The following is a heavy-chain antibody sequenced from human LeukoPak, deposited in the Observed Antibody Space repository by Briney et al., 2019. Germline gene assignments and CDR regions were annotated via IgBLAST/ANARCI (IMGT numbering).Heavy chain of an antibody. Sequence: PGGSVTLSCAASGFTLSSLGMLWVRQAAGEGREWVAVISYGGGNQYYADSVKGRFTISRDNSKNTLYLQMNSLRAEDTAVYYCAKDRGYGRSAADYWGQGTQVTVSS. D-gene: IGHD5-12*01. CDR1: GFTLSSLG. CDR2: ISYGGGNQ. V-gene: IGHV3-30*18. J-gene: IGHJ4*02. CDR3: AKDRGYGRSAADY.